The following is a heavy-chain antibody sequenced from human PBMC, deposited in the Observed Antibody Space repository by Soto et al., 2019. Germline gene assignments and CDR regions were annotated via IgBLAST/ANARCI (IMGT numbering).Heavy chain of an antibody. CDR1: GGTIISYY. CDR3: ARLGKELSYYYYYYMDV. J-gene: IGHJ6*03. CDR2: IYYSGST. V-gene: IGHV4-59*08. D-gene: IGHD1-7*01. Sequence: PSERLSLTCTDSGGTIISYYWSWIRKPPGKGLEWIGYIYYSGSTNYNPSLKSRVTISVDTSKNQFSLKLSSVTAADTAVYYCARLGKELSYYYYYYMDVWGKGTTVTVPS.